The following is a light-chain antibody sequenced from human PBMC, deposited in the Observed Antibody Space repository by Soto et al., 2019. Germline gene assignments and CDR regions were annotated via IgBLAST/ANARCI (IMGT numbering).Light chain of an antibody. J-gene: IGKJ5*01. V-gene: IGKV3-15*01. CDR1: QSIGST. CDR3: HQYSHWPLT. Sequence: EIVMTQSPDILSVSPGERATLSCRATQSIGSTLAWYQQKPGQAPRLLIYGASTRATGIPARFSGSWSGTEFTLTISSLQSEDFAVYYCHQYSHWPLTFGQGTRLEIK. CDR2: GAS.